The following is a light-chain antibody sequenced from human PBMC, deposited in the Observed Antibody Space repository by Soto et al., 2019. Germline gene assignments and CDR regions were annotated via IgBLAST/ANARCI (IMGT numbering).Light chain of an antibody. J-gene: IGLJ1*01. CDR2: DVS. CDR3: SSYRRSNTLV. CDR1: KSDIYTYDY. Sequence: QSVLTQPASVSGSPGQSITISCTGTKSDIYTYDYVSWYQQHPGKVPKLIIYDVSRRPSGVSNRFFGSKSGNTASLHISGLQAGDEADYYCSSYRRSNTLVFGTGTKVTVL. V-gene: IGLV2-14*03.